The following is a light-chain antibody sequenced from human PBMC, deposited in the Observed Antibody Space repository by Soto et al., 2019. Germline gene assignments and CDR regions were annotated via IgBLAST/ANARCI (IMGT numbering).Light chain of an antibody. CDR2: AAS. V-gene: IGKV1-5*01. Sequence: GRVTITGRASPVLDISLAWFQQRPGKAPEVLIYAASGLVTGVPPTFSGSGSGTEFTLTISRGQPDDFATYFCKHYATVAWTCGQGTRWIS. CDR3: KHYATVAWT. J-gene: IGKJ1*01. CDR1: PVLDIS.